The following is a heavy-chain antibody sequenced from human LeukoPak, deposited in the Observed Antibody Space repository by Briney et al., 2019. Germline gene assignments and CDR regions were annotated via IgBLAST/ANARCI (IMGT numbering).Heavy chain of an antibody. CDR2: ISYDGSNK. Sequence: GRSLRLSCAASGFTFSSYGMHWVRQAPGKGLEWVAVISYDGSNKYYADSVKGRFTISRDNSKNTLYLQMNSLRAEDTAVYYCANSWNDVPLGYWGQGTLVTVSS. V-gene: IGHV3-30*18. D-gene: IGHD1-1*01. J-gene: IGHJ4*02. CDR1: GFTFSSYG. CDR3: ANSWNDVPLGY.